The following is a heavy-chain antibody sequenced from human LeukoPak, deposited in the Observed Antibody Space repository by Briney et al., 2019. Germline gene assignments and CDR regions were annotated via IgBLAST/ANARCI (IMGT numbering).Heavy chain of an antibody. CDR1: GYTFTSYG. Sequence: ASVKVSYKASGYTFTSYGISWVRQAPGQGLEWMGWISAYNGNTNYAQKLQGRVTMTTDTSTSTAYMELRSLRSDDTAVYYCARVNHARIYYDIVTGYNYFDYWGQGTLVTVSS. J-gene: IGHJ4*02. D-gene: IGHD3-9*01. V-gene: IGHV1-18*01. CDR2: ISAYNGNT. CDR3: ARVNHARIYYDIVTGYNYFDY.